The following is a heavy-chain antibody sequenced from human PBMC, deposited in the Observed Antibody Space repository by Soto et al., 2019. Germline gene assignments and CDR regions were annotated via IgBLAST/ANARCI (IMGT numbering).Heavy chain of an antibody. CDR2: IYYSETT. D-gene: IGHD3-16*01. CDR3: ARDEGGPFDY. V-gene: IGHV4-59*01. J-gene: IGHJ4*02. CDR1: GGSISSYY. Sequence: QVQLQESGPGLVKPSETLSLTCTVSGGSISSYYWSWIRQPPGKGLERIGYIYYSETTNYNPSLSSRVSISVDTSKIHFSLNLSSLTAADTAFYFCARDEGGPFDYWGQGTLVTVSS.